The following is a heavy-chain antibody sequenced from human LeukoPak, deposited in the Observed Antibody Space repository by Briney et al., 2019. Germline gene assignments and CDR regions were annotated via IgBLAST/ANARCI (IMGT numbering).Heavy chain of an antibody. CDR1: GYTFTHHG. V-gene: IGHV1-18*01. Sequence: ASVEASGTPSGYTFTHHGISWVPQAPGQGLESSAWLSPYNGNTNYARRRQGRVTVTPDTSTSTVYMDLRSLRSDDTDVYYCARAGGWAREAYKADALDIWGQGTMVTVSS. D-gene: IGHD6-19*01. J-gene: IGHJ3*02. CDR3: ARAGGWAREAYKADALDI. CDR2: LSPYNGNT.